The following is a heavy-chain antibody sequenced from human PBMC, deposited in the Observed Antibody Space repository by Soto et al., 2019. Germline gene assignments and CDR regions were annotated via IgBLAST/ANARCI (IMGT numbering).Heavy chain of an antibody. CDR3: ARVSRGDFWAAYYYFFDY. V-gene: IGHV1-18*01. CDR2: ITAFNGNT. Sequence: GASVKVSCKASGYTFTDYGISWVRQAPGQGLQWMGWITAFNGNTKYAQQFQGRVTMTTDTSTSTAYMELRSLESDDTAAYYCARVSRGDFWAAYYYFFDYWGQGTPVTVSS. CDR1: GYTFTDYG. D-gene: IGHD3-3*01. J-gene: IGHJ4*02.